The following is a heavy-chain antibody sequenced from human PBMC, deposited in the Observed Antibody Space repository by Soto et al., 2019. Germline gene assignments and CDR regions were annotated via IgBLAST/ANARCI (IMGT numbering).Heavy chain of an antibody. J-gene: IGHJ4*02. CDR1: GFSFSTYW. V-gene: IGHV3-7*03. D-gene: IGHD5-18*01. CDR3: ANGGHIDF. CDR2: IKDDGGET. Sequence: EVQLVESGGGLVQPGGSLSLSCAASGFSFSTYWMSWVRQAPGKGLEWVANIKDDGGETYYVDSVKGRFTISRDNAKTSLFLQMTSLRAEDTAVYYCANGGHIDFCGKGTLVTVSS.